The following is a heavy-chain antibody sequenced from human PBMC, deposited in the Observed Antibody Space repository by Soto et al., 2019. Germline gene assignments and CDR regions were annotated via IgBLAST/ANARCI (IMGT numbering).Heavy chain of an antibody. CDR1: RFSLNTSGVG. Sequence: GPKLVNPTQTLTLTCTVTRFSLNTSGVGVGWISQPLGKAVESLAFLYWDDEKRYSPSLNSRLTNTKDTSKNQVVLAMNNMDPVDTDTYYGAHLGLAVACINFDYWGQGTMVTVSS. J-gene: IGHJ4*02. V-gene: IGHV2-5*02. CDR3: AHLGLAVACINFDY. D-gene: IGHD6-19*01. CDR2: LYWDDEK.